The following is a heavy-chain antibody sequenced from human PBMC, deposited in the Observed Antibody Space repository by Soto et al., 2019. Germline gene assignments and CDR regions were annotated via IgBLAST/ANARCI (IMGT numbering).Heavy chain of an antibody. D-gene: IGHD5-18*01. V-gene: IGHV5-10-1*01. Sequence: PGESLKISCKGSGYSFTSYWISWVRQMPGKGLEWMGRIDPSDSYTNYSPSFQGHATISADKSISTAYLQWSSLKASDTAMYYCASLDTAMANVSYIGMDFLGQGTTVSVSS. CDR1: GYSFTSYW. CDR3: ASLDTAMANVSYIGMDF. J-gene: IGHJ6*02. CDR2: IDPSDSYT.